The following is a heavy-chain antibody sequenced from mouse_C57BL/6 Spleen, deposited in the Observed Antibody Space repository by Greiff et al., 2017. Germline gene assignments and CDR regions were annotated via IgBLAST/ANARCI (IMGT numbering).Heavy chain of an antibody. CDR2: ISYDGSN. Sequence: ESGPGLVKPSQSLSLTCSVTGYSITSGYYWNWIRQFPGNKLEWMGYISYDGSNNYNPSLKNRISITRDTSKNQFFLKLNSVTTEDTATYYCAREGPPLDYWGQGTSVTVSS. CDR3: AREGPPLDY. V-gene: IGHV3-6*01. J-gene: IGHJ4*01. CDR1: GYSITSGYY.